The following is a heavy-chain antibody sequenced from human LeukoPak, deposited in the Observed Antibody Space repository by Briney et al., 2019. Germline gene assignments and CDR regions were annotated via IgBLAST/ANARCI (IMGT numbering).Heavy chain of an antibody. CDR2: ISSSSSYI. CDR3: ASCSGGSCYSVGDY. V-gene: IGHV3-21*01. CDR1: GFTFSSYS. J-gene: IGHJ4*02. Sequence: GGSLRLSCAASGFTFSSYSMNWVRQAPGKGLEWVSSISSSSSYIYYADSVKGRFTISRDSAKNSLYLQMNSLRAEDTAVYYCASCSGGSCYSVGDYWGQGTLVTVSS. D-gene: IGHD2-15*01.